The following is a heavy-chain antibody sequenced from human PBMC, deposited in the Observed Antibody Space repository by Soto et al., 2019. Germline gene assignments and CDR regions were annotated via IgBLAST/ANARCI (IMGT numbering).Heavy chain of an antibody. J-gene: IGHJ4*02. CDR2: ISSSSSYI. V-gene: IGHV3-21*01. CDR1: GFTFSSYS. CDR3: ARVDRRYYYDSRPHY. D-gene: IGHD3-22*01. Sequence: PGGSLRLSCAASGFTFSSYSMNWVRQAPGKGLEWVSSISSSSSYIYYADSVKGRFTISRDNAKNSLYLQMNSLRAEDTAVYYCARVDRRYYYDSRPHYWGQGTLVTVS.